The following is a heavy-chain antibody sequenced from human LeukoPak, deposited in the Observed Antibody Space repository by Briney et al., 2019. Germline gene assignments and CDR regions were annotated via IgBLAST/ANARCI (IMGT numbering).Heavy chain of an antibody. D-gene: IGHD3-22*01. CDR2: IYSGGRT. Sequence: GGSLRLSCAASGFTVSGNYMSWVRQAPGKGLEWVSVIYSGGRTYYSDSVKGRFTISRDNSKNTLYLQMNSLRAEDTAVYYCVRESSNGYYLSYWGQGTLVTVSS. CDR3: VRESSNGYYLSY. J-gene: IGHJ4*02. CDR1: GFTVSGNY. V-gene: IGHV3-66*01.